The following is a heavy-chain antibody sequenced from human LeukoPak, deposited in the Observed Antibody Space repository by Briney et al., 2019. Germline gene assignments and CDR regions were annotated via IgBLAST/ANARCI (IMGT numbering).Heavy chain of an antibody. CDR3: ARDRGRGGYESFDY. D-gene: IGHD5-12*01. CDR2: IGGSGSTI. Sequence: KSGGSLRLSCAASGFTFRDYYMSWIRQAPGKGLEWVSHIGGSGSTIYYADSVKGRFTISRDNAKNSLYLQMNSLRAEDTAVYYCARDRGRGGYESFDYWGQGTLVTVSS. V-gene: IGHV3-11*04. CDR1: GFTFRDYY. J-gene: IGHJ4*02.